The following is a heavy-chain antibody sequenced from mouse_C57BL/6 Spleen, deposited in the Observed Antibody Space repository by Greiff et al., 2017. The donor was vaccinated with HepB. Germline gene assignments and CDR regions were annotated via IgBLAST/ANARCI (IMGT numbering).Heavy chain of an antibody. CDR1: GFTFSSYA. V-gene: IGHV5-4*01. D-gene: IGHD1-1*01. CDR3: AREGGSGYFDV. Sequence: EVQLVESGGGLVKPGGSLKLSCAASGFTFSSYAMSWVRQTPEKRLEWVATISDGGSYTYYPDNVKGRFTISRDNAKNNLYLQMSHLKSEDTAMYYCAREGGSGYFDVWGTGTTVTVSS. J-gene: IGHJ1*03. CDR2: ISDGGSYT.